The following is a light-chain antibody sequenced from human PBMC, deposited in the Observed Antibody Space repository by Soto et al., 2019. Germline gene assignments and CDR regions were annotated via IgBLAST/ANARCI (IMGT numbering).Light chain of an antibody. J-gene: IGKJ4*01. Sequence: DIQMTQSPSSLSASVGDRVTITCRATQGISSYVAWYQQKPGKVPKLLIYAASTLQLGVPSRFSGSGSGTDFTLTISSLQPEDVATYYCQKCNSAPLTFGGGTKVEIK. CDR3: QKCNSAPLT. CDR1: QGISSY. CDR2: AAS. V-gene: IGKV1-27*01.